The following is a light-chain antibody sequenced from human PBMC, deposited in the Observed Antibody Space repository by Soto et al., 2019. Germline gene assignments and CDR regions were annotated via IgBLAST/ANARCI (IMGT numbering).Light chain of an antibody. CDR2: GAS. J-gene: IGKJ1*01. V-gene: IGKV3-20*01. CDR3: QQYVSWT. CDR1: QSISSSY. Sequence: ETVLTQSPGTLSLSPGERATLSCRGSQSISSSYLAWYQQKPGQAPRLLIYGASSRATGIPDRFSGSGSGTDFTLTISRLEPEDSAIYYCQQYVSWTFGLGTKVEIK.